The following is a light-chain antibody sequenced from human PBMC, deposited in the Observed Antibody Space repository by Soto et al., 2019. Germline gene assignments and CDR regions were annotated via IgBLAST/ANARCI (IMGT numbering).Light chain of an antibody. CDR1: SSDVGGYKY. J-gene: IGLJ1*01. CDR3: TSYTSSSFYV. CDR2: EVS. Sequence: LAQPASVSGSPGQSITISCTGTSSDVGGYKYVSWYQQHPGKAPKLMIYEVSNRPSGASNRFSGSKSGNTASLTISGLQAEDEADYYCTSYTSSSFYVFGTGTKV. V-gene: IGLV2-14*01.